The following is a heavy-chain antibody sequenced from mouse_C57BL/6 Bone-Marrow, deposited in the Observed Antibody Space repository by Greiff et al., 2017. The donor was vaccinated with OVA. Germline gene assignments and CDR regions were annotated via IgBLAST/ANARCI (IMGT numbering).Heavy chain of an antibody. CDR2: SRNKANDYTT. D-gene: IGHD2-2*01. V-gene: IGHV7-1*01. J-gene: IGHJ3*01. CDR3: ARDIYGYDVAY. CDR1: GFTFSDFY. Sequence: EVKLMESGGGLVQSGRSLRLSCATSGFTFSDFYMEWVRQAPGKGLEWIAASRNKANDYTTEYSASVKGRFIVSRDTSQSILYLQMNALRAEDTAIYYCARDIYGYDVAYWGQGTLVTVSA.